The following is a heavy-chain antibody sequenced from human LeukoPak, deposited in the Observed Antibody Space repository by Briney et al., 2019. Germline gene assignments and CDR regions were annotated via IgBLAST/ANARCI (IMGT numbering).Heavy chain of an antibody. CDR2: IYYSGST. CDR3: ARLDYGDYVESFAAFDY. D-gene: IGHD4-17*01. V-gene: IGHV4-59*08. Sequence: PSETLSLTCTVSSGSISSYYWSWIRQPPGKGLEWIGYIYYSGSTNYNPSLKSRVTISVDTSKNQFSLKLSSVTAADTAVYYCARLDYGDYVESFAAFDYWGQGTLVTVSS. J-gene: IGHJ4*02. CDR1: SGSISSYY.